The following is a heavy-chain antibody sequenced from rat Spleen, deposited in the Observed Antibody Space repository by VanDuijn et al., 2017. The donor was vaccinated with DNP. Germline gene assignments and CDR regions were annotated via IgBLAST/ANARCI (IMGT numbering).Heavy chain of an antibody. V-gene: IGHV5-31*01. CDR1: GFTFSNYG. J-gene: IGHJ2*01. CDR2: ITNTGGST. Sequence: EVQLVESGGGLVQPGRSLKLSCAASGFTFSNYGMTWIRQAPGKGLEWVASITNTGGSTYYPDSVKGRFTISRDNAENTVYLQMNSLRSEDTATYYCAKDGGRYWGQGVMVTGSS. CDR3: AKDGGRY. D-gene: IGHD4-2*01.